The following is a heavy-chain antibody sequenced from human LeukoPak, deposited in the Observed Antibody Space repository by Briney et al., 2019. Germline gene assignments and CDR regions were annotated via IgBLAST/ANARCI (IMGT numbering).Heavy chain of an antibody. J-gene: IGHJ5*02. CDR3: ASMFDP. Sequence: PSETLSLTCTLSGGSFSSGGRYWGWIRQPPGKRPEWIGDTFHTGKTNHNPSLRSRATISLDTSKSQFSLSLTSMTAADTSASYFASMFDPWGQGILVTVSS. V-gene: IGHV4-61*08. CDR1: GGSFSSGGRY. CDR2: TFHTGKT.